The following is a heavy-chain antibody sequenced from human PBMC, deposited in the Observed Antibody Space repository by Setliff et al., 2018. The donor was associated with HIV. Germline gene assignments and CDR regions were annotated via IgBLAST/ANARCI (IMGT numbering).Heavy chain of an antibody. CDR3: AKAYGTVVEALGY. J-gene: IGHJ4*02. V-gene: IGHV1-18*01. Sequence: ASVKVSCKASGYTFTNYGISWVRQAPGQGLEWMGWISAYNGNTDYAQKLQRRVTMTIDTSTSTAYMELRSLRSDDTAVYYCAKAYGTVVEALGYWGQGTLVTVSS. CDR2: ISAYNGNT. CDR1: GYTFTNYG. D-gene: IGHD3-22*01.